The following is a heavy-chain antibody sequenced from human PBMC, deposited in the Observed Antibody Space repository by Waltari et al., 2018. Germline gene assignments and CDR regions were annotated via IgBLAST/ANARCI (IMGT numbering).Heavy chain of an antibody. J-gene: IGHJ4*02. Sequence: QITLKESGPPLVKPTQTLTLTSTFSGFSLRTSGVSVGWFRQPPGKALEWLALIYWDDDKRYRPSLRDRLTITKDTSKNQVVLTMTNMDPVDTATYYCAHSGHFWSGFYVDYYFDYWGQGTLVTVSS. CDR1: GFSLRTSGVS. CDR2: IYWDDDK. CDR3: AHSGHFWSGFYVDYYFDY. D-gene: IGHD3-3*02. V-gene: IGHV2-5*02.